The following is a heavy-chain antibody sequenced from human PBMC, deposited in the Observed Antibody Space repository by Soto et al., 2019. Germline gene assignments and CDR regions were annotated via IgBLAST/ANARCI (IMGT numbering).Heavy chain of an antibody. CDR2: IKNDGSRT. D-gene: IGHD1-26*01. Sequence: EVQVVESGGALVQPGGSLGFSGEALGFTFINYWLHWFRQVPGEGLVGVSSIKNDGSRTWYADSVRGRIAMSRDNARNLVYLQMNSLRAEDTAVYYCGTTFEYWGQGALVTVSS. CDR1: GFTFINYW. CDR3: GTTFEY. V-gene: IGHV3-74*01. J-gene: IGHJ4*02.